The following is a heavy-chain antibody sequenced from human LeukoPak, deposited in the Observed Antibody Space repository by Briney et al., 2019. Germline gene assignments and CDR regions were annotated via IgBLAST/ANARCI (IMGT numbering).Heavy chain of an antibody. Sequence: GGSLRLSCAASGFTFISYGMHGVRQAPGKGLEWVAFIRYDGTNKYYPDSVKGRFTISRDNSKNTLYLQMNSLRAEDTAVYYCAKEFDSSGWLSNSLFDPWGQGTLVTVSS. V-gene: IGHV3-30*02. CDR2: IRYDGTNK. CDR3: AKEFDSSGWLSNSLFDP. D-gene: IGHD6-19*01. J-gene: IGHJ5*02. CDR1: GFTFISYG.